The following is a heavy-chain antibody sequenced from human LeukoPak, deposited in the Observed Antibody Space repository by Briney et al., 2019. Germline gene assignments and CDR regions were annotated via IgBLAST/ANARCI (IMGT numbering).Heavy chain of an antibody. Sequence: GGSLRLSCAASGFTFSDYWMHWVRQAPGKGLVLVSRINTDGSFTRYADSVQGRFTISRDTAKNTLFLQMNSLRAEDTAVYYCAREAKVGGALQYWGQGILVTVSS. CDR3: AREAKVGGALQY. D-gene: IGHD1-26*01. J-gene: IGHJ4*02. CDR2: INTDGSFT. V-gene: IGHV3-74*01. CDR1: GFTFSDYW.